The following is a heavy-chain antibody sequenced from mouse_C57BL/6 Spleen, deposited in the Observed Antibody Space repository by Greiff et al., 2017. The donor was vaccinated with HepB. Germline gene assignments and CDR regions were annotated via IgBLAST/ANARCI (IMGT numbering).Heavy chain of an antibody. CDR3: ATRGDGYYWYFDV. V-gene: IGHV1-61*01. Sequence: QVQLQQPGAELVRPGSSVKLSCKASGYTFTSYWMDWVKQRPGQGLEWIGNIYPSDSETHYNQKFKDKATLTVDKSSSTAYMQLSSLTSEDSAVYYCATRGDGYYWYFDVWGTGTTVTVSS. J-gene: IGHJ1*03. CDR2: IYPSDSET. D-gene: IGHD2-3*01. CDR1: GYTFTSYW.